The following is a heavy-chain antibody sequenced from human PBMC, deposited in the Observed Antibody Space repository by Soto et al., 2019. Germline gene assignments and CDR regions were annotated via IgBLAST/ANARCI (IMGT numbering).Heavy chain of an antibody. D-gene: IGHD2-21*01. CDR2: IYYSGTT. Sequence: QVQLQESGPGLVKPSQTLSLTCTVSCGSISSGGYYWYWIRQHPGKGLEWLGYIYYSGTTYYNPSLKSRVTISVDTYKNQFSLKLSSVTAADTAVYYCAASCVACGGFNYYGMDLWGQGTTVTVSS. CDR1: CGSISSGGYY. V-gene: IGHV4-31*03. CDR3: AASCVACGGFNYYGMDL. J-gene: IGHJ6*02.